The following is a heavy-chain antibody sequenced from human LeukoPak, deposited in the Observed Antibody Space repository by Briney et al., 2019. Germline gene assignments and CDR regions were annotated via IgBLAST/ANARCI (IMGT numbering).Heavy chain of an antibody. CDR1: GYTLTELS. V-gene: IGHV1-8*01. CDR3: ARGGRGWQSFLDY. J-gene: IGHJ4*02. Sequence: ASVKVSCKVSGYTLTELSMHWVRQATGQGLEWMGWMNPNSGNTGYAQKFQGRVTMTRNTSISTAYMELSSLRSEDTAVYYCARGGRGWQSFLDYWGQGTLVTVSS. D-gene: IGHD1-26*01. CDR2: MNPNSGNT.